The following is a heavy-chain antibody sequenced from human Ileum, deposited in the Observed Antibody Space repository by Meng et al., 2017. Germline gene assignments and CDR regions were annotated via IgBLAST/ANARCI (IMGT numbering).Heavy chain of an antibody. D-gene: IGHD1-26*01. Sequence: GESLKISCRGSGFTFSSYWMNWVRRAPGKGLELVANISPDGSEKRILDSVKGRFTVSRDDAKHSLCLQMNNLRVDDKAVCYCAGWESRNSWGQGTLVTVSS. CDR1: GFTFSSYW. J-gene: IGHJ4*02. CDR3: AGWESRNS. V-gene: IGHV3-7*01. CDR2: ISPDGSEK.